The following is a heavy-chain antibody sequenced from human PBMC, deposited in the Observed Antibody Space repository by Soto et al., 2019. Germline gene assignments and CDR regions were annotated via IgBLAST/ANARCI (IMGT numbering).Heavy chain of an antibody. CDR3: ARESSTPNYFYYGMDV. D-gene: IGHD6-13*01. CDR2: MIPLLNTP. Sequence: QVQLVQSGAEVKKPGSSVKVSCRASGGTFSSYAVSWVRQAPGQGLEWMGVMIPLLNTPKYVQKFQGRVTITADASATTFYMELSSPRSEDTAVYYCARESSTPNYFYYGMDVWGQGTTVTVSS. J-gene: IGHJ6*02. V-gene: IGHV1-69*01. CDR1: GGTFSSYA.